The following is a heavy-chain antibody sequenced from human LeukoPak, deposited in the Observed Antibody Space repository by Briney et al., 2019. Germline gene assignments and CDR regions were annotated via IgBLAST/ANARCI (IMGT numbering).Heavy chain of an antibody. J-gene: IGHJ2*01. Sequence: PGGSLRLSCAASGFTFSSYDMHWVRHATGKGLEWVSAIGTAGDTYYPGSVKGRFTISRENAKNSLYLQMNSLRAGDTAVYYCARALSHIAAAANWYFDLWGRGTLVTVSS. CDR1: GFTFSSYD. CDR2: IGTAGDT. CDR3: ARALSHIAAAANWYFDL. D-gene: IGHD6-13*01. V-gene: IGHV3-13*01.